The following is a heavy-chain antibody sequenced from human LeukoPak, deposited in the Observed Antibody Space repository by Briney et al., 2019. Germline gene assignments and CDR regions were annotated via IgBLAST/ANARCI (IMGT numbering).Heavy chain of an antibody. V-gene: IGHV7-4-1*02. CDR1: GYSFTNYA. CDR3: ATEAGYSYGYVFDGSSAFDI. J-gene: IGHJ3*02. D-gene: IGHD5-18*01. CDR2: INTNTGNP. Sequence: ASVKVSCKASGYSFTNYAMNWVRQAPGQGLEWMGWINTNTGNPTYAQGFTGRFVFSLDTSVSTAYLQISSLKAEDTAVYYCATEAGYSYGYVFDGSSAFDIWGQGTMVTVSS.